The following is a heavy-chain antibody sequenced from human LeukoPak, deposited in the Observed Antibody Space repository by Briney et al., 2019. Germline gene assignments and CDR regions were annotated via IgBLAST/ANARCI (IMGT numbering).Heavy chain of an antibody. CDR3: AKRGSGWYEDYYYYMDV. D-gene: IGHD6-19*01. CDR2: IGGSGGGT. Sequence: GGSLRLSCAASGFTFSSYAMTWVRQAPGKGLEWVSAIGGSGGGTYYADSVKGRFTIPRDNSKNTLYLQMNSLRAEDTAVYYCAKRGSGWYEDYYYYMDVWGKGTTVTISS. CDR1: GFTFSSYA. V-gene: IGHV3-23*01. J-gene: IGHJ6*03.